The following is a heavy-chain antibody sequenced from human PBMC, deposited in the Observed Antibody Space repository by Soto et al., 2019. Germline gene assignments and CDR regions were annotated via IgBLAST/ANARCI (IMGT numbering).Heavy chain of an antibody. CDR3: ARVVFQQWLVRYDYFDY. CDR2: IKQDGSEK. D-gene: IGHD6-19*01. J-gene: IGHJ4*02. Sequence: PWGSLRLSCAASGFTFISYWIIFFRHSALKGLEWVANIKQDGSEKYYVDSVKGRFTISRDNAKNSLYLQMNSLRAEDTAVYYCARVVFQQWLVRYDYFDYWGQGTLVTVSS. V-gene: IGHV3-7*03. CDR1: GFTFISYW.